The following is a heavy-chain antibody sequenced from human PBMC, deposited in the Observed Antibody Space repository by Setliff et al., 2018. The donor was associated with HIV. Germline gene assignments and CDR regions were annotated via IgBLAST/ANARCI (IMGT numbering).Heavy chain of an antibody. D-gene: IGHD1-26*01. Sequence: PGGSLRLSCAASGFVFTDHSLHWVRQAPGEGLEWISYISATGTTVSYADSVRGRFIISRDSVRNEVYLQMKSLRVDDTALYYCVRDQLRWPERWDFDFWGQGTLVTVSS. CDR1: GFVFTDHS. CDR2: ISATGTTV. CDR3: VRDQLRWPERWDFDF. V-gene: IGHV3-48*01. J-gene: IGHJ4*02.